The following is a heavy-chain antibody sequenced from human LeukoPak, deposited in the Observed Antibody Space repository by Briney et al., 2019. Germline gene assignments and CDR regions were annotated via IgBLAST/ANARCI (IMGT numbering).Heavy chain of an antibody. V-gene: IGHV1-69*05. J-gene: IGHJ4*02. Sequence: SVKVSCKASGGTFSSYAISWVRQAPGQGLEWMGGIIPIFGTANYAQKFQGRVTITTDESTSTAYMELSSLRSEDTAVYYCAENYYDISGYYSPVGYWGQGTLVTVSS. D-gene: IGHD3-22*01. CDR2: IIPIFGTA. CDR1: GGTFSSYA. CDR3: AENYYDISGYYSPVGY.